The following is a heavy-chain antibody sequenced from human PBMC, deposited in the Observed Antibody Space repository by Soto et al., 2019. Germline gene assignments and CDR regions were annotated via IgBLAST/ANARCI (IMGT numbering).Heavy chain of an antibody. CDR3: ARDLGYNYGVSYGMDV. V-gene: IGHV1-69*01. J-gene: IGHJ6*02. D-gene: IGHD5-18*01. CDR2: IIPIFGTV. CDR1: GGTFSSYG. Sequence: QVQLVQSGAEVKKPGSSVKVSCKASGGTFSSYGLSWLRQAPGHGLEWMGGIIPIFGTVNYAQKFQGRVPISEDASTSTAYMELSSLTSKDTAVYYCARDLGYNYGVSYGMDVWGRGTTVIVSS.